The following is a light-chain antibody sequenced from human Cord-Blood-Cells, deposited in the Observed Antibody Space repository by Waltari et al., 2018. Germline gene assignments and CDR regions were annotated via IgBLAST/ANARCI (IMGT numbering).Light chain of an antibody. CDR2: GKN. J-gene: IGLJ2*01. Sequence: SSELTQDPAVSVALGQTVRITCQGDSLRSYYASWYQQKPGQAPVLVIYGKNNRPSGIPDRFSGSSSGNTASLTNTGAQAEDEADYFCNSRDSSGNVVFGRGTKLTVL. CDR3: NSRDSSGNVV. CDR1: SLRSYY. V-gene: IGLV3-19*01.